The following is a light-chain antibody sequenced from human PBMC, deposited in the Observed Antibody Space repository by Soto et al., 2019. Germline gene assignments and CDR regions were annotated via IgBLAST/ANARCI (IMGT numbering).Light chain of an antibody. V-gene: IGKV1-39*01. CDR2: AAS. Sequence: DIQMTQSPFSLSASLGDGVTITCRASKSISDYLNWYQQKPGKGPKLLIFAASSLQVGVPSRFSGSGSGTDFTLTISSLQPEDFATYFCQQSHSALFTFGPGTTVDIK. CDR3: QQSHSALFT. J-gene: IGKJ3*01. CDR1: KSISDY.